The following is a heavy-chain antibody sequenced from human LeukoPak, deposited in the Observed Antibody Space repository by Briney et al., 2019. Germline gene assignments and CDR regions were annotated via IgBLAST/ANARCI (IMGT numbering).Heavy chain of an antibody. Sequence: SGTLSLTCAVYGGSFSGYYWRWIRQPPGKGLEWIGEINHSGSTNYNPSLKSRVTISVDTSKNQFSLKLSSVTAADTAVYYCARVYSVRGWSGWFDPWGQGTLVTVSS. D-gene: IGHD6-19*01. CDR2: INHSGST. V-gene: IGHV4-34*01. J-gene: IGHJ5*02. CDR3: ARVYSVRGWSGWFDP. CDR1: GGSFSGYY.